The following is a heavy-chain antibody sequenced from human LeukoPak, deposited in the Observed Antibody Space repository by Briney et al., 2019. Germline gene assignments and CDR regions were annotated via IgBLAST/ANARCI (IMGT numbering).Heavy chain of an antibody. D-gene: IGHD3-10*01. V-gene: IGHV4-30-2*01. Sequence: SQTLSLTCAVSGVSISSGGYSWSWIRQPSGKGLEWIGYIHHTGSTYYNPSLKSRVSISVDRSKNQFSLKLNSVTAADTAVYYCARQDYYGSGSHLFDPWGQGTLVTVSS. CDR3: ARQDYYGSGSHLFDP. CDR1: GVSISSGGYS. CDR2: IHHTGST. J-gene: IGHJ5*02.